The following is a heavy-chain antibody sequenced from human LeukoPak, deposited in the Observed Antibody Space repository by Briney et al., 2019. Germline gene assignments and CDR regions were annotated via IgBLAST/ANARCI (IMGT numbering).Heavy chain of an antibody. CDR1: GCTFTSYY. V-gene: IGHV1-46*01. Sequence: ASVRVSCKASGCTFTSYYMHWVRQAPGQGLEWMGIINPSGGSTSYAQKFQGRVTMTRDMSTSTVYMELSSLRSEDTAVYYCARAGYNSVDAFDIWGQGTMVTVSS. J-gene: IGHJ3*02. D-gene: IGHD5-24*01. CDR2: INPSGGST. CDR3: ARAGYNSVDAFDI.